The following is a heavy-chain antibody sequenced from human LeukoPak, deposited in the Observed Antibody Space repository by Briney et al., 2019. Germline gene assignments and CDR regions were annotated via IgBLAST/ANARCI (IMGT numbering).Heavy chain of an antibody. CDR1: GFTFSSYA. CDR2: ISYDGSNK. Sequence: GALRLSCAASGFTFSSYAMHWVRQAPGKGLEWVAVISYDGSNKYYADSVKGRFTISRDNSKNTLYLQMNSLRAEDTAVYYCARGRGDYGWYFDYWGQGTLVTVSS. CDR3: ARGRGDYGWYFDY. J-gene: IGHJ4*02. V-gene: IGHV3-30-3*01. D-gene: IGHD4/OR15-4a*01.